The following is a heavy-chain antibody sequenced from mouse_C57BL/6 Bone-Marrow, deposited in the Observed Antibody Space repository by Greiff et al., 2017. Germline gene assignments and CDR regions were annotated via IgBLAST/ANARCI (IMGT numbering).Heavy chain of an antibody. CDR3: ARSGSSPYAMDY. CDR1: GYAFSSYW. V-gene: IGHV1-80*01. D-gene: IGHD1-1*01. Sequence: QVQLQQSGAELVKPGASVKISCKASGYAFSSYWMNWVKQRPGKGLEWIGQIYPGDGDTNYNGKFKGKATLTADKSSSTAYMQLSSLTSEDSAVYFCARSGSSPYAMDYWGQGTSGTVSS. J-gene: IGHJ4*01. CDR2: IYPGDGDT.